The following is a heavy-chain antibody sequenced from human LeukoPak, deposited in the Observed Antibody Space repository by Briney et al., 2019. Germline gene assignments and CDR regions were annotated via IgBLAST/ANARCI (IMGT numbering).Heavy chain of an antibody. CDR1: GGTFSSYA. D-gene: IGHD2-2*01. CDR3: ARSSASIVVVPAAMHYYYGMDV. CDR2: IIPIFGTA. V-gene: IGHV1-69*13. Sequence: GASVKVSCKASGGTFSSYAVSCVRQAPGQGLEWMGGIIPIFGTANYAQKLQGRVTITADESTSTAYMELSSLRSEDTAVYYCARSSASIVVVPAAMHYYYGMDVWGKGTTVTVSS. J-gene: IGHJ6*04.